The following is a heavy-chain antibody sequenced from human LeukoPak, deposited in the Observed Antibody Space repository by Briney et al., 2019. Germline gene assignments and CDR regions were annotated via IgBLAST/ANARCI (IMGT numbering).Heavy chain of an antibody. CDR3: ASGVMDFDRGSYYGDAFDI. CDR1: GYTFTGYY. D-gene: IGHD3-22*01. CDR2: INPNSGGT. J-gene: IGHJ3*02. Sequence: ASVKVSCKASGYTFTGYYMHWVRQAPGQGLEWMGWINPNSGGTNYAQKFRGRVTMTRDASISTAYMELSRLRSDDTAIYFCASGVMDFDRGSYYGDAFDIWGQGTMVTVSS. V-gene: IGHV1-2*02.